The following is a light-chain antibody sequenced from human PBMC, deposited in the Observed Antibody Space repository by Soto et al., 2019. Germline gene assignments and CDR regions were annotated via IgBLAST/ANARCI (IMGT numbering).Light chain of an antibody. V-gene: IGLV2-23*01. J-gene: IGLJ1*01. CDR2: EGS. CDR1: SSDVGSYNL. CDR3: CSYARTSTYV. Sequence: QSALTQPASVSGSPGQSLTISCTGTSSDVGSYNLVSWYQQHPGKAPKLMIYEGSKRPSGVSNRFSGSKSGSRASLTISGLQAEDEADYYCCSYARTSTYVFGSGTKLTVL.